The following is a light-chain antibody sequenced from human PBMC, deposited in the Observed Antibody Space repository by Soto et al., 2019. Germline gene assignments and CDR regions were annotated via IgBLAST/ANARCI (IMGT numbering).Light chain of an antibody. Sequence: QSVLTQPASVSGSPGQSITISCTGTSSDVGRYNYVSWYQQHPGKAPKLIIYDVSNRPSGVSNRFSGSKSGNTASLTISGLQAEDEADYYCNSYTSSSTYVVGTGTKVTVL. J-gene: IGLJ1*01. CDR2: DVS. V-gene: IGLV2-14*01. CDR3: NSYTSSSTYV. CDR1: SSDVGRYNY.